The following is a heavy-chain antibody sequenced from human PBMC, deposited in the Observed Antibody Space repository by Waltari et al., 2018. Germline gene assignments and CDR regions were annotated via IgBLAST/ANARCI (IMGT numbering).Heavy chain of an antibody. CDR2: INHSGST. D-gene: IGHD6-6*01. Sequence: QVQLQQWGAGLLKPSETLSLTCAVYGGSFSGYYWSWIRQPPGKGLEWIGEINHSGSTNYNPSLKSRVTISVDTSKNQFSLKLSSVTAADTAVYYCAQGVERGEAARHDFGYWGQGTLVTVSS. CDR1: GGSFSGYY. V-gene: IGHV4-34*01. CDR3: AQGVERGEAARHDFGY. J-gene: IGHJ4*02.